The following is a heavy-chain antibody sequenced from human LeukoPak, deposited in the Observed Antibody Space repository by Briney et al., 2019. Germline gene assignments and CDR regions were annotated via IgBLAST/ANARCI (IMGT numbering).Heavy chain of an antibody. J-gene: IGHJ4*02. D-gene: IGHD3-9*01. Sequence: GGSLRLSCAASGFASSRFWMSWVRRAPGNGLGWVADIEQDGSEKYYVDSVQSRFTISTDNAKNTLYLQINILRAEDTAVYYCARDSGETYYDILTGYQYWRQGTLVTVSS. V-gene: IGHV3-7*01. CDR3: ARDSGETYYDILTGYQY. CDR1: GFASSRFW. CDR2: IEQDGSEK.